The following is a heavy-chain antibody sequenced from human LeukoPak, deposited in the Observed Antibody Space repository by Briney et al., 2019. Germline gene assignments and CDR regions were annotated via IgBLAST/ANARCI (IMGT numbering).Heavy chain of an antibody. V-gene: IGHV1-69*13. D-gene: IGHD5-18*01. CDR3: ARSLGNSYDNWFDP. Sequence: GASVKVSCKASGGTFSSYAISWVRQAPGQGLEWMGGIIPIFGTANYAQKFQGRVTITADESTSTAYMELSSLRSEDTAVYYCARSLGNSYDNWFDPWGQGTLVTVSS. J-gene: IGHJ5*02. CDR2: IIPIFGTA. CDR1: GGTFSSYA.